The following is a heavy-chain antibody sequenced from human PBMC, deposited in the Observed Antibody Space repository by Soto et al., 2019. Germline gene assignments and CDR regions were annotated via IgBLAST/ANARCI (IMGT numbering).Heavy chain of an antibody. Sequence: SETLSLTCTVSGGSISSSSYYWGWIRQPPGKGLEWIGSIYYSGSTYYNPSLKSRVTISVDTSNNQFSLKLSSVTAADTAVYYCASDSRASDAFDIWGQGTMVTVSS. D-gene: IGHD2-21*01. V-gene: IGHV4-39*01. J-gene: IGHJ3*02. CDR3: ASDSRASDAFDI. CDR1: GGSISSSSYY. CDR2: IYYSGST.